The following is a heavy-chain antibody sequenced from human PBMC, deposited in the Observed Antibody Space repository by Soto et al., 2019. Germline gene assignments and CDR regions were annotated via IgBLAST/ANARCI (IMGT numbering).Heavy chain of an antibody. J-gene: IGHJ4*01. Sequence: QVQLVESGGGVVQPGRSLRLSCAASGFTFSSYAMHWVRQAPGKGLEWVAVISYDGSNKYYADSVKGRFTISRDNSKNTLYLQMNSLRAEDTAVYYCASQTTPSEIYYYWGHGTLVTVSS. V-gene: IGHV3-30-3*01. CDR3: ASQTTPSEIYYY. CDR1: GFTFSSYA. D-gene: IGHD2-15*01. CDR2: ISYDGSNK.